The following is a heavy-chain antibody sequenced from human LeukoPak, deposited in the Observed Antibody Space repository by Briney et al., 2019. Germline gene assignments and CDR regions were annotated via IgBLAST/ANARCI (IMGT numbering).Heavy chain of an antibody. D-gene: IGHD3-22*01. Sequence: SETLSLTCTVSGGSISSYYWSWIRQPPGKGLEWIGYIYYSGSTNYNPSLKSRVTISVDTSKNQFSLKLSSVTAADTAVYYCARGSYYYDSSAQSLGDYWGQGTLVTVSS. CDR3: ARGSYYYDSSAQSLGDY. J-gene: IGHJ4*02. CDR1: GGSISSYY. CDR2: IYYSGST. V-gene: IGHV4-59*01.